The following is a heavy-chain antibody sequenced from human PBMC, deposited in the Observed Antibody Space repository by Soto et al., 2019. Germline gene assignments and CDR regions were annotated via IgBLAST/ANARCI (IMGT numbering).Heavy chain of an antibody. CDR1: GGSFSGYQ. J-gene: IGHJ6*03. V-gene: IGHV4-34*01. Sequence: QVQLQQWGAGLLKPSETLSLTCAVYGGSFSGYQWSWIRQTPGKGLEWIGEINDSGNINYNPSLTNRVTILVDTATKQISPKMSSVTAADTAVYYCARGIIVWFGELSPRGGYYSYMDVWGKGTTVTVSS. CDR3: ARGIIVWFGELSPRGGYYSYMDV. CDR2: INDSGNI. D-gene: IGHD3-10*01.